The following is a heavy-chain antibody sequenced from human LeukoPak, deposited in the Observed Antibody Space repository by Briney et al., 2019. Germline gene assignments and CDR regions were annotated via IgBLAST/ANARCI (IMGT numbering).Heavy chain of an antibody. D-gene: IGHD5-24*01. V-gene: IGHV3-30-3*01. CDR1: GFTFSGFTFTSYA. CDR3: AREGMGYFDS. Sequence: GGSLRPSCAASGFTFSGFTFTSYAMHWVRQAPGKGLEWVAVISYDGTNKYHADSVKGRFTISRDNSKNTVYLQMSSLRAEDTAVYYCAREGMGYFDSWGQGTLVTVSS. CDR2: ISYDGTNK. J-gene: IGHJ4*02.